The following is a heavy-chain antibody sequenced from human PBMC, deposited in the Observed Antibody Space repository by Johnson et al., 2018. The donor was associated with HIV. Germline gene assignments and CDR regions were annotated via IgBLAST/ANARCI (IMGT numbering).Heavy chain of an antibody. D-gene: IGHD6-6*01. CDR3: ARDPLTAARWGPMNGGAFDI. CDR2: ISYDGSNK. Sequence: QVQLVESGGGLVQPGGSLRLSCAASGFTVRSYGMHWVRQAPGKGLEWVAVISYDGSNKYYADSVKGRFTISRANSKNTLYLQMNSLRAEDTAVYYCARDPLTAARWGPMNGGAFDIWGQGTMVTVSS. J-gene: IGHJ3*02. CDR1: GFTVRSYG. V-gene: IGHV3-30*03.